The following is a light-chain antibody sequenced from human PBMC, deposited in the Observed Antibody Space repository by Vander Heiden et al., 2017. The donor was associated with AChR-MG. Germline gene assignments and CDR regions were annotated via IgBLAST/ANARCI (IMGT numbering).Light chain of an antibody. CDR2: AAS. CDR1: QGISNY. J-gene: IGKJ1*01. V-gene: IGKV1-27*01. CDR3: QKYNSAPRT. Sequence: DFQMTQSPSSLSASVGDRVTITCRADQGISNYLAWYQQKPGKVPKLLIYAASTLQSGVPSRFSGSGSGTDFTLTISSLQPEDVATYYCQKYNSAPRTFGQGTKVEIK.